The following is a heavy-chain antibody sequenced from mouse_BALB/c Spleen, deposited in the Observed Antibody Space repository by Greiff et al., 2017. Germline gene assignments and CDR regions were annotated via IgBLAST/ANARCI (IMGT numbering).Heavy chain of an antibody. Sequence: EVNLVESGGGLVKPGGSLKLSCAASGFTFSSYAMSWVRQTPEKRLEWVASISSGGSTYYPDSVKGRFTISRDNARNILYLQMSSLRSEDTAMYYCASDDSPAWFAYWGQGTLVTVSA. CDR3: ASDDSPAWFAY. V-gene: IGHV5-6-5*01. CDR1: GFTFSSYA. CDR2: ISSGGST. J-gene: IGHJ3*01. D-gene: IGHD2-4*01.